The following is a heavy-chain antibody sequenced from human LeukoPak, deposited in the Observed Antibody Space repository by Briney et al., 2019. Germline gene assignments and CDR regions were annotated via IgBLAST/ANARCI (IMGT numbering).Heavy chain of an antibody. J-gene: IGHJ4*02. V-gene: IGHV1-69*13. CDR1: GGTFSSYA. D-gene: IGHD6-13*01. CDR2: IIPIFGTA. Sequence: SVKVSCKASGGTFSSYAISWVRQTPGQGLEWMGGIIPIFGTANYAQKFQGRVTITADESTSTAYMELSSLRSEDTAVYYCARGPIVAATGGYFDYWGQGTLVTVSS. CDR3: ARGPIVAATGGYFDY.